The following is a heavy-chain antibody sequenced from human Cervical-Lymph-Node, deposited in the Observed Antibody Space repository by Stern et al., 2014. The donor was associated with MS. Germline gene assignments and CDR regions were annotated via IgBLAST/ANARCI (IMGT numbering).Heavy chain of an antibody. CDR2: LFSNDEK. V-gene: IGHV2-26*01. Sequence: QVTLKESGPVLVKPTETLTLTCTVSGFSLSNARMGVSWIRQPPGKALEWLAPLFSNDEKSYRISLKSRLTISKDTSKGQVVLTMTNMDVVDTATYYCGRINTPWDTVVTPSDAFHIWGQGTVVTVSS. J-gene: IGHJ3*02. CDR1: GFSLSNARMG. CDR3: GRINTPWDTVVTPSDAFHI. D-gene: IGHD4-23*01.